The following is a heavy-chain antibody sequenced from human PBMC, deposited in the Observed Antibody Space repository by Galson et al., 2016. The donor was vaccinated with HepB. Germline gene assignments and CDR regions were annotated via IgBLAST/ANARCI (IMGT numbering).Heavy chain of an antibody. D-gene: IGHD1/OR15-1a*01. J-gene: IGHJ4*02. Sequence: SLRLSCAASGFNFSNYWMSWVRQAPGKGLEWVANIKEDGSEKYYVDSVKGRFTISRDNAKNSVEMHMNRLRAEDTAVYYCAREGNNFLDFWGQGTLVTVST. CDR1: GFNFSNYW. CDR3: AREGNNFLDF. CDR2: IKEDGSEK. V-gene: IGHV3-7*01.